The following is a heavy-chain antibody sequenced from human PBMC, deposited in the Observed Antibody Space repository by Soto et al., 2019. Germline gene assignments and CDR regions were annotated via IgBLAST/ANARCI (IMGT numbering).Heavy chain of an antibody. D-gene: IGHD4-17*01. Sequence: GGSLRLSCAASVFTFTNAWMSLVRQAPGKGLEWVGRIKSKTDGGTTDYAAPVKGRFTISRDDSKNTLYLQMNSLKTEDTAVYYCTTARGTYGAEYFQHWGQGTMVTVSS. CDR3: TTARGTYGAEYFQH. J-gene: IGHJ1*01. CDR1: VFTFTNAW. CDR2: IKSKTDGGTT. V-gene: IGHV3-15*01.